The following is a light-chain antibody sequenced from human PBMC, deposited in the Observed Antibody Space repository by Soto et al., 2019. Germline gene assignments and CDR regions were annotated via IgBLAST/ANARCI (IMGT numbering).Light chain of an antibody. J-gene: IGLJ1*01. Sequence: QSVLTQPASVSESPGQSITISCTGTSRDVGSYEFVSWYQQYPGKAPKLMIYEGSKRPSGVSDRFSGSKSGNTASLTISGLQAEDEADYFCCSYAGGSNVFGAGTKVTVL. CDR2: EGS. V-gene: IGLV2-23*03. CDR1: SRDVGSYEF. CDR3: CSYAGGSNV.